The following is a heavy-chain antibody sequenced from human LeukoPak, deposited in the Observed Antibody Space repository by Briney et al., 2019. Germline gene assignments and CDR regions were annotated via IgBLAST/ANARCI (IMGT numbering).Heavy chain of an antibody. V-gene: IGHV4-59*08. J-gene: IGHJ5*02. CDR1: AGSINTFY. CDR2: ISYIWST. D-gene: IGHD1-7*01. Sequence: PSETLSLTCTVSAGSINTFYWSWVRQPPGQGLEWIGYISYIWSTKYNLSLKSRLTMSADASKSQFSLRLNSVTAADTAMYYCARLPGTRNYGWFAPWGQGTLVTVSS. CDR3: ARLPGTRNYGWFAP.